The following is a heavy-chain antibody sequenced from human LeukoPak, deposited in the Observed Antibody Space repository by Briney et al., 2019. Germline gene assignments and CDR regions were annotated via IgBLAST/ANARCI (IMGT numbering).Heavy chain of an antibody. CDR2: IIGSSGDT. CDR3: AKGAYDYIEMGYIDY. D-gene: IGHD5-12*01. V-gene: IGHV3-23*01. J-gene: IGHJ4*02. CDR1: GFRFSDYA. Sequence: GGSLRLSCAASGFRFSDYAMNWVRQAPGKGLEWVSLIIGSSGDTFYADSVKGRFTNSRDNSKNTLFLQMNSLRAEDTALYYCAKGAYDYIEMGYIDYWGQGTLVTVSS.